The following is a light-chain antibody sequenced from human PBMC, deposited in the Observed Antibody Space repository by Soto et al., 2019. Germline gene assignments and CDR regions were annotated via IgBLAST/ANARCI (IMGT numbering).Light chain of an antibody. CDR3: RKYNSAPLT. CDR2: AAS. Sequence: DIQVTQSPSSLSASLGDRVTITCRANQAIGVYLAWFQQQPGKVPKLLIYAASALQSGVPSRFSGSGSGTDVALPISSLQPEDIATYYCRKYNSAPLTFGGGTKVEI. V-gene: IGKV1-27*01. CDR1: QAIGVY. J-gene: IGKJ4*01.